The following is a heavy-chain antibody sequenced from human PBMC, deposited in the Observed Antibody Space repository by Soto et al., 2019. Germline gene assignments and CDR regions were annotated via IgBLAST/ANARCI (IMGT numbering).Heavy chain of an antibody. CDR3: ARGVDFEGFSPYGMDV. V-gene: IGHV4-30-4*02. Sequence: PSETLSLTXTVSGGSINTGDYYWTWIRQPRGKGLEWIGYIYYSGTTYYNPSLKSRVSLSLDTSKNHFSLRLTSVTAADTAVYYCARGVDFEGFSPYGMDVWGQGTTVTVSS. CDR1: GGSINTGDYY. D-gene: IGHD3-3*01. J-gene: IGHJ6*02. CDR2: IYYSGTT.